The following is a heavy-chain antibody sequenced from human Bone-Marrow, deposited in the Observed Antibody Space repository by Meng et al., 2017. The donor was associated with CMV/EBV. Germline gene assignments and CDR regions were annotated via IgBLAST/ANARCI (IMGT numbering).Heavy chain of an antibody. CDR3: ARELPTVMPFDY. D-gene: IGHD2-2*01. Sequence: GGSLRLSCAASGFTFSSYSMNWVRQAPGKGLEWVAVISFDGSNKYYADSVKGRFTISRDNSKNTLYLQMNSLRVEDTAVYYCARELPTVMPFDYWGLGTLVTVSS. J-gene: IGHJ4*02. CDR2: ISFDGSNK. CDR1: GFTFSSYS. V-gene: IGHV3-30*03.